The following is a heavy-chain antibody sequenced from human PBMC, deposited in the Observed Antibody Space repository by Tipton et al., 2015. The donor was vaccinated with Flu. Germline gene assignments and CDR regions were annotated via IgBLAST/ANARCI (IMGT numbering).Heavy chain of an antibody. CDR3: AREKDSRGSEYFQQ. V-gene: IGHV4-59*01. CDR1: GGSISSDF. J-gene: IGHJ1*01. D-gene: IGHD6-19*01. CDR2: LFYGGDT. Sequence: TLSLTCTVSGGSISSDFWSWIRQPPGKGLEWIGYLFYGGDTKYNPSLKSRVTISADMSKSQVSLRLTSVTAADTAFYYCAREKDSRGSEYFQQWGQGTLVIVSS.